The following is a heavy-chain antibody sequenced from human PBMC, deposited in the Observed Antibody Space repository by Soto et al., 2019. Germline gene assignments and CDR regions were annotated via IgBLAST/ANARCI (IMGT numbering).Heavy chain of an antibody. Sequence: QVQLVESGGGVVQPGRSLRLSCASSGFRFSDYAIHWVRQAPGKGLEWVAVISYDGSNRYYGDSVKGRFTITRDNSMDTLYLQMNSLRVDDTAVYYCARDSGFGHYCGQNDYWGQGTLVTVSS. CDR2: ISYDGSNR. V-gene: IGHV3-30*03. CDR1: GFRFSDYA. CDR3: ARDSGFGHYCGQNDY. J-gene: IGHJ4*02. D-gene: IGHD4-17*01.